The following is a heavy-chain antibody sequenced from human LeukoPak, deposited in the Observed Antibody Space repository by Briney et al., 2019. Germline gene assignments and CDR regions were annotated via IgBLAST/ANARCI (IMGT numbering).Heavy chain of an antibody. Sequence: GESLKISCKGSGYSFTSHWFGWVRQMPGKGLEWMGIMYPDDSDTRYSPSFQGQVTISADKSISTAYLQWSSLKTSDTAMYCCARHSGGSSDYDSFDYWGQGTLVTVSS. V-gene: IGHV5-51*01. CDR2: MYPDDSDT. CDR1: GYSFTSHW. J-gene: IGHJ4*02. CDR3: ARHSGGSSDYDSFDY. D-gene: IGHD5-12*01.